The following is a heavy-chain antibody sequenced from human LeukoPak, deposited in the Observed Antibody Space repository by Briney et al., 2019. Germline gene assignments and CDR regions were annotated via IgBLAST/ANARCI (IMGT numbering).Heavy chain of an antibody. CDR1: GFSFGNYA. CDR2: ISGTGGAT. J-gene: IGHJ5*01. V-gene: IGHV3-23*01. Sequence: GGSLRLSCVASGFSFGNYAMSWVRQAPGKGLQWVSQISGTGGATWYAGFARDRFTISRDNSKKTLYLQMSGLRVEDTAMYYCVKDPRDTYGTNWFVSSGQGAPLIVSS. CDR3: VKDPRDTYGTNWFVS. D-gene: IGHD1-1*01.